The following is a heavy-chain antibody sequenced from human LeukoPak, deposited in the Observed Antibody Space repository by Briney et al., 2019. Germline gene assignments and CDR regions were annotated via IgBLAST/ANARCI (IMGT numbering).Heavy chain of an antibody. V-gene: IGHV3-74*01. D-gene: IGHD6-19*01. J-gene: IGHJ4*02. CDR1: GFTFSSYW. CDR3: ASETSSGWYNYFDY. CDR2: INSDGSST. Sequence: QPGGSLRLSCAASGFTFSSYWMHWVRQAPGKGLVWVSRINSDGSSTSYADSVKGRFTISRDNAKNSLYLQMNSLRAEDTAVYYCASETSSGWYNYFDYWGQGTLVTVSS.